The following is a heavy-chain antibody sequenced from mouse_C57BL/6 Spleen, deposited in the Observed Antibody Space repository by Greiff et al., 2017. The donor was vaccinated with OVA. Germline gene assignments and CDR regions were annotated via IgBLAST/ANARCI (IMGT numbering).Heavy chain of an antibody. D-gene: IGHD2-5*01. V-gene: IGHV5-17*01. CDR1: GFTFSDYG. CDR2: ISSGSSTI. J-gene: IGHJ3*01. CDR3: ASRDCNNYVGFAD. Sequence: EVQLVESGGGLVKPGGSLKLSCAASGFTFSDYGMHWVRQAPEKGLEWVAYISSGSSTIYYADTVKGRSTISRDNAKNTLFLQITSLMSEDTAVYYCASRDCNNYVGFADWGKGTLVTVSA.